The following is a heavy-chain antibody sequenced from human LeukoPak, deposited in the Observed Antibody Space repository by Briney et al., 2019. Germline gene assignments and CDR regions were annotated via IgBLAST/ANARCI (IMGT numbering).Heavy chain of an antibody. D-gene: IGHD3-22*01. CDR2: ISSSGSTI. CDR1: GFIFSSHG. V-gene: IGHV3-48*01. CDR3: ARASNYYDSSGLYYYYYYMDV. Sequence: GGSLRLSCAASGFIFSSHGMNWVRQAPGKGLEWVSYISSSGSTIYYADSVKGRFTISRDNAKNSLYLQMNSLRAEDTAVYYCARASNYYDSSGLYYYYYYMDVWGKGTTVTVSS. J-gene: IGHJ6*03.